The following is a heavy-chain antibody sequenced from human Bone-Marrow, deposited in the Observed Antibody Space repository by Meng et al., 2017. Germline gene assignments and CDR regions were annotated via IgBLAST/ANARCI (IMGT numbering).Heavy chain of an antibody. CDR3: GRRGIAVAAGGFDY. D-gene: IGHD6-19*01. CDR2: IYHSGSP. V-gene: IGHV4-38-2*02. J-gene: IGHJ4*02. CDR1: GYSISSGYY. Sequence: SDTLSLTCTVSGYSISSGYYWGWIRQPPGKGLEWIGSIYHSGSPYYNPSLKSRVIISVDTSKNQFSLKLSSVTAADTAVYYFGRRGIAVAAGGFDYWGQGTLVTVSS.